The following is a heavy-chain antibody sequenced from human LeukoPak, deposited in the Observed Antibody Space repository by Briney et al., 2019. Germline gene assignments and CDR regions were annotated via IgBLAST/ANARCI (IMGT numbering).Heavy chain of an antibody. CDR1: GFTFSSYS. CDR3: ARARRDDFWSGHHPLFDY. J-gene: IGHJ4*02. V-gene: IGHV3-21*01. D-gene: IGHD3-3*01. Sequence: PGGSLRLSCAASGFTFSSYSMNWVRQAPGKGLEWVSSISSSSSYIYYADSVKGRFTISRDNAKNSLYLQMNSLRAEDTAVYYCARARRDDFWSGHHPLFDYWGQGTLVTVSS. CDR2: ISSSSSYI.